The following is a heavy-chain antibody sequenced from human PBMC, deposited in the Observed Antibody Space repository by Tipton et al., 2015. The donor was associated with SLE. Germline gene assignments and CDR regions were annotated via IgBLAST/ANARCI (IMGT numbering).Heavy chain of an antibody. CDR3: ATMGRQSPLDY. D-gene: IGHD1-26*01. J-gene: IGHJ4*02. CDR2: VSYSGVT. V-gene: IGHV4-59*08. Sequence: TLSLTCTVSDDSITTDYWTWIRQPPGKGLEYIGYVSYSGVTNSNPSLQSRVTISVDTSKNHFSLKLSSVTAADTAVYYCATMGRQSPLDYWGQGTLVTVSS. CDR1: DDSITTDY.